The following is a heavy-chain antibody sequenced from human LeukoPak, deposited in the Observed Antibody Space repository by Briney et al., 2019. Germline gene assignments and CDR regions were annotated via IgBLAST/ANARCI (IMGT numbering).Heavy chain of an antibody. D-gene: IGHD2-15*01. CDR1: GYTFTSYD. Sequence: GASVKVSCKASGYTFTSYDINWVRQATGQGLEWMGWMNPNSGNTGYAQKFQGRVTMTRNTSISTAYMELSSLRSEDTAVYYCASCSGGSCYSGYNYYYYYGMDVWGQGTTVTVS. V-gene: IGHV1-8*01. J-gene: IGHJ6*02. CDR2: MNPNSGNT. CDR3: ASCSGGSCYSGYNYYYYYGMDV.